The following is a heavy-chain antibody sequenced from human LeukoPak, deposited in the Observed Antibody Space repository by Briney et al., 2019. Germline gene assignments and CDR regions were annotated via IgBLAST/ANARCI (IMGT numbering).Heavy chain of an antibody. CDR3: ARDSWFTVTTPLFDP. CDR2: INPYTGNT. CDR1: GYTFTSYD. Sequence: ASVKVSCKASGYTFTSYDINWVRQATGQGLEWRGWINPYTGNTGYAQKFQGRVTMTRNTSISTAYMELSSLKSEDTAVYYCARDSWFTVTTPLFDPWGQGTLVTVSS. J-gene: IGHJ5*02. V-gene: IGHV1-8*01. D-gene: IGHD4-17*01.